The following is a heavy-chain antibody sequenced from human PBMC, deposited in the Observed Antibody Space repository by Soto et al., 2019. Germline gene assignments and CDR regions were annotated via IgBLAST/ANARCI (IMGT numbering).Heavy chain of an antibody. CDR2: IVVGSGNT. J-gene: IGHJ6*02. CDR1: GFTFTSSA. CDR3: AAGGWELSHYYYGMDV. V-gene: IGHV1-58*01. D-gene: IGHD1-26*01. Sequence: QMQLVQSGPEVKKPGTSVKVSCKASGFTFTSSAVQWVRQARGQRLEWIGWIVVGSGNTNYAQKFQERVTITRDMSTSTAYMELSSLRSEDTAVYYCAAGGWELSHYYYGMDVWGQGTTVTVSS.